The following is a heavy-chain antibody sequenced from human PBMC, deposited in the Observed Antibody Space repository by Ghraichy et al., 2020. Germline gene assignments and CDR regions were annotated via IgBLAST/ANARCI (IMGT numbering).Heavy chain of an antibody. CDR1: GFTFSSYD. D-gene: IGHD3-10*01. CDR3: AGDRGAH. J-gene: IGHJ4*02. CDR2: ISHSSRTI. V-gene: IGHV3-48*02. Sequence: GGSLRLSCAASGFTFSSYDMNWVRQAPGKGLEWVSYISHSSRTIYYADSVKGRFTISRDNGNNALYLQMNSLRNEDTAVYYCAGDRGAHWGQGTLVTVSS.